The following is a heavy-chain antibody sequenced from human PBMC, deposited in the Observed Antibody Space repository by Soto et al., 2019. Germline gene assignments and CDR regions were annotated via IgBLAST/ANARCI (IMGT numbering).Heavy chain of an antibody. CDR1: GGSISGHY. CDR3: ARVGSSGWSPDY. CDR2: IFYSGSTTY. J-gene: IGHJ4*02. D-gene: IGHD6-19*01. V-gene: IGHV4-59*11. Sequence: SETLSLTCTVSGGSISGHYWIWVRQPPGEGMEWIGYIFYSGSTTYNNNPSLKSRVSISVDTSKNQFYLSLSSVTAADTAVYYCARVGSSGWSPDYWGQGTLVTVSS.